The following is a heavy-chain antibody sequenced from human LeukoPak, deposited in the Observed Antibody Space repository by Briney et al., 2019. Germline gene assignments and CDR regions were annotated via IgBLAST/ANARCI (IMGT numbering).Heavy chain of an antibody. CDR1: RFTFSNYW. Sequence: GGSLRLSCAASRFTFSNYWMTWVRQAPGEGLEWVGNINQDASEINYVDTMKGRFTISRVNAENSQYLQMNSLRAEDTAIYFCARDRHINSWSNDRFDYWGQGALVTVSS. CDR2: INQDASEI. J-gene: IGHJ4*02. V-gene: IGHV3-7*01. CDR3: ARDRHINSWSNDRFDY. D-gene: IGHD6-13*01.